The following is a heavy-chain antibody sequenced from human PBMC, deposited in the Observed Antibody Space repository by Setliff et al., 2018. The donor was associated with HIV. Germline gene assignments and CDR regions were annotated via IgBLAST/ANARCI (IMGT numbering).Heavy chain of an antibody. CDR2: IYPGDSDT. J-gene: IGHJ5*02. Sequence: GXSLKXXXRGSGYRFTDYWIGWVRQMPGKGLEWMGVIYPGDSDTRYNPSFQGXXXXSADKSTSTAYLQWSSLKAXXTATDYCARRLYSSEAFDPWXXGTLVTVSS. CDR3: ARRLYSSEAFDP. D-gene: IGHD6-25*01. CDR1: GYRFTDYW. V-gene: IGHV5-51*01.